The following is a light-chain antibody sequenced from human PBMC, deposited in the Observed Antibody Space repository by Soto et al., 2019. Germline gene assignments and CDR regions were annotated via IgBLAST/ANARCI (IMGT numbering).Light chain of an antibody. Sequence: DIQFTQSPSFLSASVGDRVTITCRASQGISSYLAWYQQKPGKAPKLLIYAASTLQSGVPSRFSGSESGTEFTLTISILQPEDFATYYCQQLNTYPFTFGGGTKVEIK. CDR3: QQLNTYPFT. V-gene: IGKV1-9*01. J-gene: IGKJ4*01. CDR1: QGISSY. CDR2: AAS.